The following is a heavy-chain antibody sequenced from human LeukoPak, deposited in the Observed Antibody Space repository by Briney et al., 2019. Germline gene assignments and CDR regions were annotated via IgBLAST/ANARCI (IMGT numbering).Heavy chain of an antibody. CDR3: ARRYGSGSSGTFDY. Sequence: PSETLSLTCTVSGGSISSSSYYWGWIRQPPGKGLEWIGSIYYRRSTYLNPSLKGRVTISVDTSKNQFSLKLSSVTAADTAVYYCARRYGSGSSGTFDYWGQGTLVTVSS. J-gene: IGHJ4*02. V-gene: IGHV4-39*07. D-gene: IGHD3-10*01. CDR2: IYYRRST. CDR1: GGSISSSSYY.